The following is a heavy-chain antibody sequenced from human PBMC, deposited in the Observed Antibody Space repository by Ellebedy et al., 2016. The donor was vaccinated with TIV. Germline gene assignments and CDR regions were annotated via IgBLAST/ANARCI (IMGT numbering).Heavy chain of an antibody. CDR3: ARERAPFDGFDV. CDR2: IWVDGLNK. J-gene: IGHJ3*01. V-gene: IGHV3-33*01. Sequence: GGSLRLXXVASGFIFSNHGMHWVRQAPGKGPAWVAVIWVDGLNKYYVDSVKGRFTISRDNSKNTLYLQMNSLRAEDTAVYYCARERAPFDGFDVWGQGTMVTVSS. CDR1: GFIFSNHG.